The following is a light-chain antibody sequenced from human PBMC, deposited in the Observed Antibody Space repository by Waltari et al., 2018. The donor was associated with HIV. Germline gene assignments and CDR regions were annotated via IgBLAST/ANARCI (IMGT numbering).Light chain of an antibody. Sequence: QSVLTQPPSASGTPGQRITISCSGSRPHIGSNYVYWYQQLPGTAPKLLIYRNNQRPSGVPDRFSGSKSGTSASLAISGLRSEDEADYYCATWDDTLSGHVVFGGGTKLNVL. J-gene: IGLJ2*01. CDR2: RNN. CDR3: ATWDDTLSGHVV. CDR1: RPHIGSNY. V-gene: IGLV1-47*01.